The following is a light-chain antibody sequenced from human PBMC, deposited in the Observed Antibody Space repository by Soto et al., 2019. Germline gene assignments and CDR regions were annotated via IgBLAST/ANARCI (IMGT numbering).Light chain of an antibody. J-gene: IGLJ2*01. CDR2: DVS. CDR3: SSYSRSSNVV. CDR1: SSDVAGYNY. Sequence: QSVLTQPASVSGSPGQSITISCTGTSSDVAGYNYVSWYQQHPGKAPKLMIYDVSKRPSGISNRFSGSKSGNTASLTISGLQAEDEADYYCSSYSRSSNVVFGGGTKLTVL. V-gene: IGLV2-14*01.